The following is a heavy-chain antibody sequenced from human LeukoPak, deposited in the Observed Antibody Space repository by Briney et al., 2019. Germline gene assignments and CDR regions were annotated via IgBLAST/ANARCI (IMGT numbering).Heavy chain of an antibody. J-gene: IGHJ3*02. D-gene: IGHD3-22*01. V-gene: IGHV4-30-4*01. Sequence: SETLSLTCTVSGGSISSGDCYWSWIRQPPGKGLEWIGYIYYSGSTYYNPSLKSRVTISVDTSKNQFSLKLSSVTAADTAVYYCARGAYYYDSSGYYYGAFDIWGQGTMVTVSS. CDR1: GGSISSGDCY. CDR3: ARGAYYYDSSGYYYGAFDI. CDR2: IYYSGST.